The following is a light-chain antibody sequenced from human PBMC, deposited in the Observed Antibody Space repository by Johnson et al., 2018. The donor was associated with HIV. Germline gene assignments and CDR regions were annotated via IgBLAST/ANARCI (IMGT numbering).Light chain of an antibody. CDR1: SSNIGSNS. Sequence: QPVLTQPPSVSAAPGQKVTISCSGSSSNIGSNSVSWYQHLPGIAPKLLVYDRNKRPSGIPDRFSGSKSGTSATLGITGLQTGDEADYYCGTWDSSLSVYVFGTGTKVTVL. CDR2: DRN. V-gene: IGLV1-51*01. J-gene: IGLJ1*01. CDR3: GTWDSSLSVYV.